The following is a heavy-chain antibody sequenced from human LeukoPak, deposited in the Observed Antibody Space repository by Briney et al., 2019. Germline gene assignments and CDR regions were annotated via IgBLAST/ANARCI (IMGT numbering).Heavy chain of an antibody. CDR2: INPNSDGI. V-gene: IGHV1-2*02. J-gene: IGHJ4*02. Sequence: ASVKVSCKASGYTFTKHYIHWVRQAPGQGLEWMGWINPNSDGIKYAQKFQGRVTMTRDTSNNTAYMELSGLSFDDSAIYFCARVYTEGYNYLGFWGQGTLVTVSS. D-gene: IGHD5-24*01. CDR3: ARVYTEGYNYLGF. CDR1: GYTFTKHY.